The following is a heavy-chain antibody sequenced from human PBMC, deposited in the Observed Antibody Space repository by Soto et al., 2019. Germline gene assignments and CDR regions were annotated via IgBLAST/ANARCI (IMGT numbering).Heavy chain of an antibody. CDR1: GGTFSSYA. D-gene: IGHD1-26*01. CDR2: IIPIFGTA. CDR3: AMGGSSSPIDYYYYGMDV. V-gene: IGHV1-69*13. J-gene: IGHJ6*02. Sequence: EASVKVSCKASGGTFSSYAISWVRQAPGQGLEWMGGIIPIFGTANYAQKFQGRVTITADESTSTAYMELSSLRSEDTAVYYCAMGGSSSPIDYYYYGMDVWGQGTTVTVSS.